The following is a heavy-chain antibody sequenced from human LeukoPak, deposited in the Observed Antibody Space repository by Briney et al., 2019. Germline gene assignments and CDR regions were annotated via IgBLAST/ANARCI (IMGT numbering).Heavy chain of an antibody. V-gene: IGHV4-4*02. J-gene: IGHJ4*02. CDR2: IYHSGST. CDR1: GGSISISNSNW. D-gene: IGHD5-18*01. CDR3: ARRIGDTAMVSGLDY. Sequence: PSGTLSLTCAVSGGSISISNSNWWSWVRQPPGKGLEWIGEIYHSGSTNYNPSLKSRVTISVDTSKNQFSLKLSSVTAADTAVYYCARRIGDTAMVSGLDYWGQGTLVTVSS.